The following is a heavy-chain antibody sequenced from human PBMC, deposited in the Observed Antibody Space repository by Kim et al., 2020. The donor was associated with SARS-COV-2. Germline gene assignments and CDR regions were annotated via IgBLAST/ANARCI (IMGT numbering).Heavy chain of an antibody. V-gene: IGHV1-46*01. CDR3: ARDRNGNFDY. D-gene: IGHD4-4*01. CDR2: INPSGVSR. Sequence: ASVKVSCKASGYSFTSDYMHWVRQAPGQGLEWMGIINPSGVSRKYAQKFQGRVTMTRDTSTSTVYMELSRLRSEDTAVYYCARDRNGNFDYWGQGTLVTVSS. CDR1: GYSFTSDY. J-gene: IGHJ4*02.